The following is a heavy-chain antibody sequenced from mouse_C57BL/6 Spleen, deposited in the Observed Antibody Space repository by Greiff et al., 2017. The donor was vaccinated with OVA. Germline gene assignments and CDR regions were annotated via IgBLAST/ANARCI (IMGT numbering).Heavy chain of an antibody. D-gene: IGHD1-1*01. V-gene: IGHV1-81*01. Sequence: VHLVESGAELARPGASVKLSCKASGYTFTSYGISWVKQRTGQGLEWIGEMYPRSGNTYYNEKFKGKATLTADKSSSTAYMELRSLTSEDSAVYFCARFPTVVYYFDYWGQGTTLTVSS. CDR3: ARFPTVVYYFDY. CDR2: MYPRSGNT. CDR1: GYTFTSYG. J-gene: IGHJ2*01.